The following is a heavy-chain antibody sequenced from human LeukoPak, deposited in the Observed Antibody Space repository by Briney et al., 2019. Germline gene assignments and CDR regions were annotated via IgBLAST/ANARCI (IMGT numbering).Heavy chain of an antibody. Sequence: ASVKVSCKASGYTFTGYYMHWMRQAPGQGLEWMGWINPNSGGTNYAQKFQGRVTMTRDTSISTAYMELSRLRSDDTAVYYCARGLVGATPFDYWGQGTLVTVSS. CDR3: ARGLVGATPFDY. CDR1: GYTFTGYY. CDR2: INPNSGGT. V-gene: IGHV1-2*02. D-gene: IGHD1-26*01. J-gene: IGHJ4*02.